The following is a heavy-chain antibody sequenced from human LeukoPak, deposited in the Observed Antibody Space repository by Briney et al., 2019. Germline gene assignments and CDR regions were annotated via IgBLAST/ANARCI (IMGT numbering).Heavy chain of an antibody. Sequence: LSGGSLRLSCAGPGFMFHGYAIHWVRQAPGKGLEWVSLISGDGGSTFYADSVKGRFTISRDNSKNSLYLQMNSLRSDDTALYYCARESESSGWYDYWGQGTLVTVSS. CDR2: ISGDGGST. D-gene: IGHD6-19*01. J-gene: IGHJ4*02. CDR3: ARESESSGWYDY. V-gene: IGHV3-43*02. CDR1: GFMFHGYA.